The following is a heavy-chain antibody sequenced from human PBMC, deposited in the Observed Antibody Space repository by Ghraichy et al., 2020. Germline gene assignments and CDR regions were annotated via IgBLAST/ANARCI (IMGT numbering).Heavy chain of an antibody. J-gene: IGHJ6*02. D-gene: IGHD3-10*01. CDR3: ARDLHPVMVRGTTRWYYGMDV. V-gene: IGHV1-18*01. CDR1: GYTFTSYG. Sequence: ASVKVSCKASGYTFTSYGISWVRQAPGQGLEWMGWISAYNGNTNYAQKLQGRVTMTTDTSTSTAYMELRSLRSDDTAVYYCARDLHPVMVRGTTRWYYGMDVWGQGTTVTVSS. CDR2: ISAYNGNT.